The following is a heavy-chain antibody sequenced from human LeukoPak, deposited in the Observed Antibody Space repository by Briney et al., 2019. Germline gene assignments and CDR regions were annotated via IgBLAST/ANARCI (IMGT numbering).Heavy chain of an antibody. CDR3: ARTHLDSSGGRFDP. D-gene: IGHD6-19*01. CDR2: ISYSGTT. Sequence: SETLSLTCTVSGDSISSYYWNWIRQPPGKGLELIGYISYSGTTNCNPSLKSRVTISVDTSKNQFSLKLSSVTAADTAVYYCARTHLDSSGGRFDPWGQGTLVTVSS. V-gene: IGHV4-59*12. J-gene: IGHJ5*02. CDR1: GDSISSYY.